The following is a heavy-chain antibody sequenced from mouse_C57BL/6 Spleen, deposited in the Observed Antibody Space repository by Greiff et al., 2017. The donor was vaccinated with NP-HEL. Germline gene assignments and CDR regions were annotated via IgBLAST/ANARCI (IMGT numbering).Heavy chain of an antibody. D-gene: IGHD2-3*01. CDR2: IWTGGGT. J-gene: IGHJ2*01. CDR3: ARMGDGYYRAFDY. CDR1: GFSLTSYA. Sequence: VKLMESGPGLVAPSQSLSITCTVSGFSLTSYAISWVRQPPGKGLEWLGVIWTGGGTTYNSALKSRLSISKDNSKSQVFLKMNSLQTDDTAGYDCARMGDGYYRAFDYWGQGTTLTVSS. V-gene: IGHV2-9-1*01.